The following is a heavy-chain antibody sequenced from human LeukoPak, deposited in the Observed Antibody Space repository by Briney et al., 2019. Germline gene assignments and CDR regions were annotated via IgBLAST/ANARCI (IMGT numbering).Heavy chain of an antibody. D-gene: IGHD4-17*01. CDR2: IYYSGST. CDR1: GGSISRGGYY. Sequence: PSETLSLTCTVSGGSISRGGYYWSWIRQHPGKGLEWIGYIYYSGSTYYNPSLKSRVTISVDTSKNQFSLKLTSVTAAVTAVYYCARGYGEDEYFDYWGQGTLVTVSS. V-gene: IGHV4-31*03. CDR3: ARGYGEDEYFDY. J-gene: IGHJ4*02.